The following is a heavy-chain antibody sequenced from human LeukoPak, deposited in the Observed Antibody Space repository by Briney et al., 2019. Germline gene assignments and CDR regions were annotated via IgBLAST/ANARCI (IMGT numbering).Heavy chain of an antibody. J-gene: IGHJ4*02. CDR1: GFTFSSYS. CDR2: ISSSSSYI. V-gene: IGHV3-21*01. Sequence: GGSLRLSRAASGFTFSSYSMNWVRQAPGKGLEWVSSISSSSSYIYYADSVKGRFTISRDNAKNSLYLQMNSLRAEDTAVYYCARERSSGWHFDYWGQGTLVTVSS. D-gene: IGHD6-19*01. CDR3: ARERSSGWHFDY.